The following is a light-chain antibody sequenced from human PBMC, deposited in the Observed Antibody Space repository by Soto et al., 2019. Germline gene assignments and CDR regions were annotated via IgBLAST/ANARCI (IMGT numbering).Light chain of an antibody. CDR3: QQYNNSTWT. CDR1: QSVSSN. V-gene: IGKV3-15*01. J-gene: IGKJ1*01. Sequence: EIVMTQSPATLSVSPGERATLSCRASQSVSSNLAWYQHKPGQAPRLLIYGASTRATGIPARFSVSGSGTEFTLTISSLQFEDFAVYCCQQYNNSTWTFGEGTKVEIK. CDR2: GAS.